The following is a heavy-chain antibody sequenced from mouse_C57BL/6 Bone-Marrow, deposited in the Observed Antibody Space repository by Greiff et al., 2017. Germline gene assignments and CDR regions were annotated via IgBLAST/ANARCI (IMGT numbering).Heavy chain of an antibody. CDR1: GYSFTGYF. CDR3: ARRDYYGSSSYYYAMDY. V-gene: IGHV1-20*01. Sequence: EVKLQESGPELVKPGDSVKISCKASGYSFTGYFMNWVMQSHGKSLEWIGRINPYNGDTFYNQKFKGKATLTVDKSSSTAHMELRSLTSEDSAVYYCARRDYYGSSSYYYAMDYWGQGTSVTVSS. CDR2: INPYNGDT. D-gene: IGHD1-1*01. J-gene: IGHJ4*01.